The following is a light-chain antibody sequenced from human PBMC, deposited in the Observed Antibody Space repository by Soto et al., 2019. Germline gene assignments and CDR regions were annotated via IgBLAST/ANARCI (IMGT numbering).Light chain of an antibody. Sequence: EIVLTQSPVTLSLSPGERATLSCTASQSVTSTYLARYQQKPGQSPRLIIYGGSTRASDFPDRFSGGGSGTDFTLIISRVEPDDSAVYYFHCLQFDSSRVYSFGQGTKLEI. V-gene: IGKV3-20*01. CDR1: QSVTSTY. CDR2: GGS. CDR3: HCLQFDSSRVYS. J-gene: IGKJ2*03.